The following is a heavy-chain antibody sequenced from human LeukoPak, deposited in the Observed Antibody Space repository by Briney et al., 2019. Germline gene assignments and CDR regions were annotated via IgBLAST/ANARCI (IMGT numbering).Heavy chain of an antibody. CDR2: SSAYNGNT. D-gene: IGHD3-22*01. J-gene: IGHJ4*02. CDR3: ARGSPPRRNYDSRGYYSYYFDY. Sequence: ASVKVSCKASGYTFTSYGISWVRQAPGQGLEGMGWSSAYNGNTHYAQKLQGRVTMTTDTSTSTVYMELRSLRSDDTAVYYCARGSPPRRNYDSRGYYSYYFDYWGQGTLVTVSS. CDR1: GYTFTSYG. V-gene: IGHV1-18*01.